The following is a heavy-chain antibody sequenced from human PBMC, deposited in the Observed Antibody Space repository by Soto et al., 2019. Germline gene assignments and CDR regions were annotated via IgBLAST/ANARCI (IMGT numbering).Heavy chain of an antibody. V-gene: IGHV4-38-2*02. J-gene: IGHJ6*02. CDR3: ARDRGFGAYYYGMDV. Sequence: SETLSLTCTVSGYSISSGYYWGWIRQPPGKGLEWIGSIYHSGSTYYNPSLKSRFTISVDTSNNPFSLKLSSVTAADTAVYYCARDRGFGAYYYGMDVWGQGTTVTVSS. CDR1: GYSISSGYY. CDR2: IYHSGST. D-gene: IGHD3-10*01.